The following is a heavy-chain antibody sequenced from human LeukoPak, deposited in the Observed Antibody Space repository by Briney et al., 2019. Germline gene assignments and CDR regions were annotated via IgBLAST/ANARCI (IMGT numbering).Heavy chain of an antibody. CDR1: RGSISTYY. V-gene: IGHV4-59*01. J-gene: IGHJ6*02. CDR3: ARRREVAYGMDV. CDR2: IYYSGST. Sequence: SETLSLTCTVSRGSISTYYWSWIRQPPGKGLEWIGYIYYSGSTNYTPYLKSRVTISVATSNPQFPLKLSSVTAADTAVYYCARRREVAYGMDVWGQGTTVTVSS. D-gene: IGHD2-15*01.